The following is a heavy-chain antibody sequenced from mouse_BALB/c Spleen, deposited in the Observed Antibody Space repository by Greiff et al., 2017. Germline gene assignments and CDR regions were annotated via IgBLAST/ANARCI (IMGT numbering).Heavy chain of an antibody. CDR2: ISNGGGST. V-gene: IGHV5-12-2*01. Sequence: DVHLVESGGGLVQPGGSLKLSCAASGFTFSSYTMSWVRQTPEKRLEWVAYISNGGGSTYYPDTVKGRFTISRDNAKNTLYLQMSSLKSEDTAMYYCARRDYSNWYFDVWGAGTTVTVSS. D-gene: IGHD1-1*01. CDR3: ARRDYSNWYFDV. J-gene: IGHJ1*01. CDR1: GFTFSSYT.